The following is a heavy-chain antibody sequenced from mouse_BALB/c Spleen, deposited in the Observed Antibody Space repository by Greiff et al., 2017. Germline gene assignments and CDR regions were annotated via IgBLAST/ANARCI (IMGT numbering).Heavy chain of an antibody. V-gene: IGHV14-1*02. Sequence: EVQLQQSGAELVRPGALVKLSCKASGFNIKDYYMHWVKQRPEQGLEWIGWIDPENGNTIYDPKFQGKASITADTSSNTAYLQLSSLTSEDTAVDYCARSSGYGWFAYWGQGTLVTVSA. CDR1: GFNIKDYY. D-gene: IGHD2-2*01. CDR2: IDPENGNT. CDR3: ARSSGYGWFAY. J-gene: IGHJ3*01.